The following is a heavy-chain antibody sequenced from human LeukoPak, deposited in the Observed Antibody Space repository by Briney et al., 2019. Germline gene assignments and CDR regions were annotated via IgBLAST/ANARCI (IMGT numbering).Heavy chain of an antibody. Sequence: PSETLSLTCAVSGGSISSSNWWSWVRQPPGKGPEWIGEIYHSGSTNYNPSLKSRVTISVDKSKNQFSLKLSSVTAADTAVYYCASRGYPLSPFGYWGQGTLVTVSS. V-gene: IGHV4-4*02. CDR1: GGSISSSNW. J-gene: IGHJ4*02. CDR2: IYHSGST. CDR3: ASRGYPLSPFGY. D-gene: IGHD3-22*01.